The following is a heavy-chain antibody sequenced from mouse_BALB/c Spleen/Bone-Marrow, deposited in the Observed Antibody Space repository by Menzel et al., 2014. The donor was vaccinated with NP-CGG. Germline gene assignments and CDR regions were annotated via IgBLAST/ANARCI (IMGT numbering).Heavy chain of an antibody. CDR2: CDHSDSYT. Sequence: HVQMPPSGAELVKTGASVKLSCKASGFTFTSYWLHWVKQRPGQGLEWVGECDHSDSYTHYNHRFQCKAQLTEDNTSSHAYMPLSSLTTEDSAVDYCARDSITTVVATDYCGQGTTLTVPS. CDR3: ARDSITTVVATDY. D-gene: IGHD1-1*01. J-gene: IGHJ2*01. CDR1: GFTFTSYW. V-gene: IGHV1-69*02.